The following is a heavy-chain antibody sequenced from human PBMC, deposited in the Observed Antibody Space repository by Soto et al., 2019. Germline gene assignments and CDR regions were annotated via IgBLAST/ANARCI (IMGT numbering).Heavy chain of an antibody. CDR2: IIPIFGTA. Sequence: QVQLVQSGAEVKKPGSSVKVSCKASGGTFSSYAISWVRQAPGQGLEWMGGIIPIFGTANYAQKFQGRVTITADESRSTAYMELSSLRSEDTAVYYCARPGYGGNGRYYFEYWGKGTLVTVSS. V-gene: IGHV1-69*12. CDR1: GGTFSSYA. D-gene: IGHD4-17*01. J-gene: IGHJ4*02. CDR3: ARPGYGGNGRYYFEY.